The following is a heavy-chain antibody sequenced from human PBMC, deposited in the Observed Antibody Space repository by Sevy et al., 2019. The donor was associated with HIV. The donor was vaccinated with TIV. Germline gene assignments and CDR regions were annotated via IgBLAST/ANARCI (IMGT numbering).Heavy chain of an antibody. Sequence: GGSLRLSCAASGFTFSSYWMSWVRQAPGKGLEWVGNIKQDGSEKNYVDSVKGRFTISRDNANNSLYLQMNSLRADDTAVYYCARDGVMGSYWGQGTLVTVSS. D-gene: IGHD3-16*01. CDR3: ARDGVMGSY. J-gene: IGHJ4*02. CDR2: IKQDGSEK. V-gene: IGHV3-7*01. CDR1: GFTFSSYW.